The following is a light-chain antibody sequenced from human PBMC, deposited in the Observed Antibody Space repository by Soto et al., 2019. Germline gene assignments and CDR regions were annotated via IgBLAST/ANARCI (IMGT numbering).Light chain of an antibody. V-gene: IGKV1-39*01. CDR2: ATS. CDR1: QSISNH. CDR3: QQSYSTPFT. Sequence: DIQMTQSPSSLSASVGDSVTITCRASQSISNHVNWYQQKPGKAPKLLVYATSSLQSGVPSRFSGSGSGTDFTLTISSLQPEDFATYYCQQSYSTPFTFGPGTKVDIK. J-gene: IGKJ3*01.